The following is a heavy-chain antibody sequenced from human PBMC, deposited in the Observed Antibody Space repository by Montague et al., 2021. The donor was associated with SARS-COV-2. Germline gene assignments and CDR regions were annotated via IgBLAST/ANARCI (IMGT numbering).Heavy chain of an antibody. Sequence: SETLSLTCAVHGGSFSGYYWNWIRQPPGKGLEWIGGINHGGSTNYNPSLKSRLTISTDTSKNQFSLKLTSVAAADTAVYYCARLRDGVVPSPILGVGPYFSYYYMDVWGKGTTVTVSS. V-gene: IGHV4-34*01. CDR2: INHGGST. J-gene: IGHJ6*03. CDR1: GGSFSGYY. D-gene: IGHD3-10*01. CDR3: ARLRDGVVPSPILGVGPYFSYYYMDV.